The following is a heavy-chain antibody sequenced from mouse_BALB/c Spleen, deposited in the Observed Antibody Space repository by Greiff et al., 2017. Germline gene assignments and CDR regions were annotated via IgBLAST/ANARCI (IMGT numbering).Heavy chain of an antibody. Sequence: EVKLVESGGGLVKPGGSLKLSCAASGFTFSSYAMSWVRQTPEKRLEWVASISSGGSTYYPASVKGGFTISRDNARNILYLQMSSLRSEDTAMYYCERLMITAGAWFAYWGQGTLVTVSA. CDR1: GFTFSSYA. CDR3: ERLMITAGAWFAY. CDR2: ISSGGST. D-gene: IGHD2-4*01. J-gene: IGHJ3*01. V-gene: IGHV5-6-5*01.